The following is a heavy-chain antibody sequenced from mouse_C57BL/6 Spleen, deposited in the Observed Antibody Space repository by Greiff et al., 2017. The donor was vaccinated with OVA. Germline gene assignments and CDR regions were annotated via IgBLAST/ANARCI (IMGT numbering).Heavy chain of an antibody. CDR1: GYTFTSYW. D-gene: IGHD1-1*01. CDR2: IHPYSGST. CDR3: ARSTTVVLDY. J-gene: IGHJ2*01. V-gene: IGHV1-64*01. Sequence: QVQLQQPGAELVKPGASVKLSCKASGYTFTSYWMHWVKQRPGQGLEWIGMIHPYSGSTNYNEKFKSKATLTVDKSSSTAYMQLSSLTSEDSAVYYCARSTTVVLDYWGQGTTLTGSS.